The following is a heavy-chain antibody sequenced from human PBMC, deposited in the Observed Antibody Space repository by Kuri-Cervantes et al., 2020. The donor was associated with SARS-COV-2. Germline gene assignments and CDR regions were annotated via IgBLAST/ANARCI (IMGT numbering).Heavy chain of an antibody. Sequence: ASVKVSCKASGYTFPTYYMHWVRQAPGQGLEWMGIINPSGGSTSYAQKFQGRVTMTRDTSTSTVYMQLSSLRSEDTAVYYCARGGLVPAASVAFDIWGQGTMVTVSS. D-gene: IGHD2-2*01. CDR3: ARGGLVPAASVAFDI. J-gene: IGHJ3*02. CDR2: INPSGGST. CDR1: GYTFPTYY. V-gene: IGHV1-46*03.